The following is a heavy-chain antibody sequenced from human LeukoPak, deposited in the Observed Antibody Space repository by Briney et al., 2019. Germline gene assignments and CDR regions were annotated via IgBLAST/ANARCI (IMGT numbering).Heavy chain of an antibody. D-gene: IGHD3-22*01. CDR3: ALTPNYYDSSGYYPHWFDP. V-gene: IGHV4-59*08. Sequence: SETLSLTCTVSGASISSYYWSWIRQPPGKGLEWIGYIYYSGSTNYNPSLKSRVTISVDTSKNQFSLKLSSVTAADTAVYYCALTPNYYDSSGYYPHWFDPWGQGTLVTVSS. CDR1: GASISSYY. J-gene: IGHJ5*02. CDR2: IYYSGST.